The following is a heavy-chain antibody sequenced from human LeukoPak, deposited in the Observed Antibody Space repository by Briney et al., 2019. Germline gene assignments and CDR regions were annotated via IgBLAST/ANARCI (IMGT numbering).Heavy chain of an antibody. CDR1: GYTFTGYY. CDR3: ARDGGYGDYGQRWYYYYGMDV. D-gene: IGHD4-17*01. CDR2: IIPILGIA. J-gene: IGHJ6*02. Sequence: GASVKVSCKASGYTFTGYYMHWVRQAPGQGLEWMGRIIPILGIANYAQKFQGRVTITADKSTSTAYMELSSLRSEDTAVYYCARDGGYGDYGQRWYYYYGMDVWGQGTTVTVSS. V-gene: IGHV1-69*04.